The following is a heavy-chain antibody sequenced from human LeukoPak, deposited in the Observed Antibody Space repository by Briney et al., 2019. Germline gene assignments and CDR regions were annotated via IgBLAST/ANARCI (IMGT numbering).Heavy chain of an antibody. CDR3: ARGQWLVLGYWYFDL. J-gene: IGHJ2*01. Sequence: PSETLSLTCTVSGVSISTSSYYWGWIRQPPGKGLEWIGNIYYSGRTYYSPSLKSRVTISVDTSKNQFSLKLNSVTAADTAVYYCARGQWLVLGYWYFDLWGRGTLVTVSS. V-gene: IGHV4-39*07. CDR2: IYYSGRT. D-gene: IGHD6-19*01. CDR1: GVSISTSSYY.